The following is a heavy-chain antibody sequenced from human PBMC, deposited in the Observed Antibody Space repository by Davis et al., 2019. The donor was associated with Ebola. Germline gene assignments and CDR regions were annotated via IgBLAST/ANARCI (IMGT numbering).Heavy chain of an antibody. D-gene: IGHD3-10*01. Sequence: ASVKVSCKASGYTFTSYDINWVRQATGRGLEWMGWMSPNSGDTGHAQKFQDRVTMTRDTSINVAFMELSSLKSEDTAVYYCAGSTPGSSHLDFWGQGTQVTVSS. CDR1: GYTFTSYD. CDR2: MSPNSGDT. J-gene: IGHJ4*02. CDR3: AGSTPGSSHLDF. V-gene: IGHV1-8*01.